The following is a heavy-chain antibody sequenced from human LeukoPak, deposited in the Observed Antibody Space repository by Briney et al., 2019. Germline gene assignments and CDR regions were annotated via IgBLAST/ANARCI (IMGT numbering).Heavy chain of an antibody. CDR3: ARDGALLWFGELVRLFDY. CDR2: IRSKANSYAT. J-gene: IGHJ4*02. D-gene: IGHD3-10*01. V-gene: IGHV3-73*01. CDR1: GLTFSGSA. Sequence: PGGSLRLSCAASGLTFSGSAMHWVRQASGKGLEWVGRIRSKANSYATAYAASVKGRFTISRDDSKNTAYLQMNSLKTEDTAVYYCARDGALLWFGELVRLFDYWGQGTLVTVSS.